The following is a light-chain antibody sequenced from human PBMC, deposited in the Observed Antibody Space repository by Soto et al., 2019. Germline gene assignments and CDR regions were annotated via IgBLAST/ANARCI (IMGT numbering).Light chain of an antibody. V-gene: IGKV1-13*02. CDR1: QGISSA. Sequence: GDRVTITCRASQGISSALAWYQQKPGKSPNLLIYDVSSLESGVPSRFSCSGSGTDFTLTISSLQPEDFATYYCQQFNTYPALTFGGGNKVEIK. CDR2: DVS. J-gene: IGKJ4*01. CDR3: QQFNTYPALT.